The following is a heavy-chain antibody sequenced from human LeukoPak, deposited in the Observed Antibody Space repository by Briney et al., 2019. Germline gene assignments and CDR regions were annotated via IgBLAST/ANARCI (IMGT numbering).Heavy chain of an antibody. CDR3: ARGLRNAGTNLNVRRTHWFDP. V-gene: IGHV4-34*01. Sequence: SETLSLTCAVYGGSFSGYYWSWIRQPPGKGLEWIGEINHSGSTNYNPSLKSRVTISVDTSKNQFSLKLSSVTAADTAVYYCARGLRNAGTNLNVRRTHWFDPWGQGTLVTVSS. CDR1: GGSFSGYY. J-gene: IGHJ5*02. CDR2: INHSGST. D-gene: IGHD1/OR15-1a*01.